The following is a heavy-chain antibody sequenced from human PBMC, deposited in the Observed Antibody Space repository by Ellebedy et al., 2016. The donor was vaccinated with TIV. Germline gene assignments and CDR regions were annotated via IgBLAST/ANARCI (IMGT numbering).Heavy chain of an antibody. J-gene: IGHJ4*02. Sequence: PGGSLRLSCAASRFAFTRYAIFWVSQAPGKGLEWVADISYDGSKKCYAASEKGRFAISRDNSKNMVYLQVNSLRPEDTAVYYCWGSGDHFDHWGQGTLVTVSS. D-gene: IGHD6-19*01. CDR2: ISYDGSKK. CDR1: RFAFTRYA. V-gene: IGHV3-30*03. CDR3: WGSGDHFDH.